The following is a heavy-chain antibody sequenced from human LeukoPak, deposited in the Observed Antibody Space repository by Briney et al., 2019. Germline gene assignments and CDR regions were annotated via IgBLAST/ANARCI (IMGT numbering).Heavy chain of an antibody. CDR3: ILGEVAGDYFQH. CDR1: GGSFSDYY. V-gene: IGHV4-34*12. J-gene: IGHJ1*01. Sequence: LETLSLTCAVSGGSFSDYYCCWVRQPPGKGLEWIGEIIHSGITNYNPSLKSRVTISQDTTKNQFSLKLSSVTAADTALCYCILGEVAGDYFQHWGQGNLVTVSS. D-gene: IGHD6-19*01. CDR2: IIHSGIT.